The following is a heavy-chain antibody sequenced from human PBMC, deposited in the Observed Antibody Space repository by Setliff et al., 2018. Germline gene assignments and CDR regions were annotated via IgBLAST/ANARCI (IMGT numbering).Heavy chain of an antibody. CDR3: ARDTRELLRDH. D-gene: IGHD2-15*01. CDR1: GGTFRSDG. Sequence: SVKVSCKASGGTFRSDGFNWVRQAPGQGLEWMGRIIPVFRTAKYAQKFQGRVTITADESTRTAYMELSSVRFEDTAVYYCARDTRELLRDHWGQGTLVTVSS. CDR2: IIPVFRTA. V-gene: IGHV1-69*13. J-gene: IGHJ4*02.